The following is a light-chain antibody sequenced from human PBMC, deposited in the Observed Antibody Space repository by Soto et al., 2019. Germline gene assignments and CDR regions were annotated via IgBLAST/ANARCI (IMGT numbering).Light chain of an antibody. CDR2: EGS. V-gene: IGLV2-23*03. CDR1: SSDVGSYNL. CDR3: CSFAGSNTFV. J-gene: IGLJ1*01. Sequence: QSALTQPASVSGSPGQSITLSCTGTSSDVGSYNLVSWYQQHPGKAPKLMIYEGSKRPSGVSNRFSGSKSGNTASLTISGLQAEDEADYYCCSFAGSNTFVFGPGTKLTVL.